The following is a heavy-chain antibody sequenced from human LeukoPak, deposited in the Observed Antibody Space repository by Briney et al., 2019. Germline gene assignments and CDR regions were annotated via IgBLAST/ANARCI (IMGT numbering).Heavy chain of an antibody. CDR3: ARGRGARSSRWYNWFDP. J-gene: IGHJ5*02. Sequence: PSETLSLTCTVSGGSISSYYWSWIRQPAGKGLEWIGEINHSGSTNYNPSLKSRVTISIDTSKNQFSLEMSSVTAADTAVYYCARGRGARSSRWYNWFDPWGQGTLVTVSS. CDR1: GGSISSYY. V-gene: IGHV4-34*01. D-gene: IGHD6-13*01. CDR2: INHSGST.